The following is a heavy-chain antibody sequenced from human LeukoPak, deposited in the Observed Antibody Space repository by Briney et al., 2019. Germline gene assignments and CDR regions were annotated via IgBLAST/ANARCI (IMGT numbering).Heavy chain of an antibody. CDR1: GYTFTSYG. V-gene: IGHV1-18*01. CDR2: ISAYNGNT. Sequence: ASVKVSCKASGYTFTSYGISWVRQAPGQGLEWMGWISAYNGNTNYAQKLQGRVTMTTDTSTSTAYMELRSLRSDDTAVYYCAISHYYYGSGSYSYWGQGTLVTVSS. D-gene: IGHD3-10*01. J-gene: IGHJ4*02. CDR3: AISHYYYGSGSYSY.